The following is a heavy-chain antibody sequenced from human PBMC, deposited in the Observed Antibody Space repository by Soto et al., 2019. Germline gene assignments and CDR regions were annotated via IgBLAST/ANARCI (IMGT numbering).Heavy chain of an antibody. J-gene: IGHJ4*02. CDR1: GFTFSSYW. V-gene: IGHV3-7*01. D-gene: IGHD2-15*01. Sequence: GGSLRLSCAASGFTFSSYWMSWVRQAPGKGLEWVANIKQDGSEKYYVDSVKGRFTISRDNAKNSLYLQMNSLMADDTAVDYCARKGDKHFDGRAHSLDYWGQGTLVTVSS. CDR3: ARKGDKHFDGRAHSLDY. CDR2: IKQDGSEK.